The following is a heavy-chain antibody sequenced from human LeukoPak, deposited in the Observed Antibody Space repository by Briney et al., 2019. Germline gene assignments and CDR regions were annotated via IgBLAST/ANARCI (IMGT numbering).Heavy chain of an antibody. Sequence: PGGSLRLSCAASGFTFSSYNMNWVRQAPGKGLEWVSSISGSSNPIYYADSAKGRFTISRDNAKNSLYLQMNSLRAEDTAVYYCARVQKSRKSVASAVDCWGQGTVVIVSS. D-gene: IGHD6-19*01. J-gene: IGHJ4*02. CDR1: GFTFSSYN. CDR3: ARVQKSRKSVASAVDC. V-gene: IGHV3-21*01. CDR2: ISGSSNPI.